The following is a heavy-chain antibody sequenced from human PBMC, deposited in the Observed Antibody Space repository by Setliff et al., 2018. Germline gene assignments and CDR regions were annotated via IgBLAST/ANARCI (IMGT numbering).Heavy chain of an antibody. D-gene: IGHD6-19*01. V-gene: IGHV4-34*01. CDR1: GGSFSGYY. J-gene: IGHJ6*03. Sequence: SETLSLTCGVYGGSFSGYYWSWIRQPPGKGLEWIGEINHSGSTNYNPSLKSRVTISVDTSKNQFSLNLTSVTAADTAVYYCARASSGWYSAYYYYMDVWGKGTTVTV. CDR2: INHSGST. CDR3: ARASSGWYSAYYYYMDV.